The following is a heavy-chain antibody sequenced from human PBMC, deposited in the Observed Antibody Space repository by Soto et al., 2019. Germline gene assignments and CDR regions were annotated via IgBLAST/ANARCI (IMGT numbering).Heavy chain of an antibody. Sequence: HPGGSLRLSCAASGFTFSSYGMHWVRQAPGKGLEWVSNIRSSGRSINYADSVKGRFTISRDNAKNSLYLQMNSLRAEDTAVYYCTRVRDSNDYWGQGTLV. CDR2: IRSSGRSI. J-gene: IGHJ4*02. V-gene: IGHV3-48*04. CDR1: GFTFSSYG. CDR3: TRVRDSNDY. D-gene: IGHD3-22*01.